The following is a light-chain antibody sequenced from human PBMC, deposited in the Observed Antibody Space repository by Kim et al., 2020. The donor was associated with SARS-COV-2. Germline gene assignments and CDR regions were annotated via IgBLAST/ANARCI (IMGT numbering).Light chain of an antibody. V-gene: IGLV1-40*01. CDR1: SSNIGIRYD. CDR2: GNT. Sequence: PGQRVTIPCTGRSSNIGIRYDVHWYQQLPGRAPKLLIYGNTNRPSGVPDRFSVSTSGTSVSLAITGLQAEDEADYYCQSYDSSHVIFGGGTQLTVL. J-gene: IGLJ2*01. CDR3: QSYDSSHVI.